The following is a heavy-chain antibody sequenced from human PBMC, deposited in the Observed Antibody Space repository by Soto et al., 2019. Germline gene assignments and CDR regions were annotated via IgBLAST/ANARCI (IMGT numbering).Heavy chain of an antibody. Sequence: GGSLRLSCAASGFTFSSYAMSWVRQAPGKGLEWVSAISGSGDSTYYVDSVKGRFTISRDNSKNTLYLQMNSLRAEDTAIYYCAKDGAEMELLRGMDVWVQGTTVTVSS. V-gene: IGHV3-23*01. D-gene: IGHD1-7*01. J-gene: IGHJ6*02. CDR3: AKDGAEMELLRGMDV. CDR2: ISGSGDST. CDR1: GFTFSSYA.